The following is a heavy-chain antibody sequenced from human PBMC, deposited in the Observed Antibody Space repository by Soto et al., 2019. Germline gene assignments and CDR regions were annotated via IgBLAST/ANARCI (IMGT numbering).Heavy chain of an antibody. CDR2: ISGSGGST. J-gene: IGHJ4*02. V-gene: IGHV3-23*01. Sequence: SLRLSCAASGFTFSSYAMSWVRQAPGKGLEWVSAISGSGGSTYYADSVKGRFTISRDNSKNTLYLQMNSLRAEDTAVYYCAKDSTQLLAEATLHYWGQGTLVTVSS. D-gene: IGHD2-2*01. CDR1: GFTFSSYA. CDR3: AKDSTQLLAEATLHY.